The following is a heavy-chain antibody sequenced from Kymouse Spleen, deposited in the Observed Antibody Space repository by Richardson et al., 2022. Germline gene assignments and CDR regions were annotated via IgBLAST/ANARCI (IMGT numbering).Heavy chain of an antibody. V-gene: IGHV3-21*03. J-gene: IGHJ6*02. D-gene: IGHD3-3*01. Sequence: EVQLVESGGGLVKPGGSLRLSCAASGFTFSSYSMNWVRQAPGKGLEWVSSISSSSSYIYYADSVKGRFTISRDNAKNSLYLQMNSLRAEDTAVYYCARRNYDFWSGYNYGMDVWGQGTTVTVSS. CDR3: ARRNYDFWSGYNYGMDV. CDR1: GFTFSSYS. CDR2: ISSSSSYI.